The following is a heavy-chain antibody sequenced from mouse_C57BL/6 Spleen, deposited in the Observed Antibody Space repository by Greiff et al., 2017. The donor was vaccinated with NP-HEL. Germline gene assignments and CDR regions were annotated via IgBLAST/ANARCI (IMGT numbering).Heavy chain of an antibody. J-gene: IGHJ2*01. D-gene: IGHD1-1*01. V-gene: IGHV1-64*01. Sequence: QVQLQQPGAELVKPGASVKLSCKASGYTFTSYWMHWVKQRPGQGLEWIGMIHPNSGSTNYNEKFKSKATLTVDKSSSTAYMQRSSLTSEDSAVYYCARRYYYGSSYVDYFDYWGQGTTLTVSS. CDR1: GYTFTSYW. CDR3: ARRYYYGSSYVDYFDY. CDR2: IHPNSGST.